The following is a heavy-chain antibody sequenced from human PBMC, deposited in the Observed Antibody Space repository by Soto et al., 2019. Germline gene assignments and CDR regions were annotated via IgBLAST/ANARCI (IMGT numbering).Heavy chain of an antibody. D-gene: IGHD1-26*01. Sequence: ESGGGVVQPGRSLRLSCAASGFTFSSYGMHWVRQAPGKGLEWVAVISYDGSNKYYADSVKGRFTISRDNSKNTLYLQMNSLRAEDTAVYYCAKDRGGSYYNYYGMDVWGQGTTVTVSS. CDR2: ISYDGSNK. J-gene: IGHJ6*02. V-gene: IGHV3-30*18. CDR3: AKDRGGSYYNYYGMDV. CDR1: GFTFSSYG.